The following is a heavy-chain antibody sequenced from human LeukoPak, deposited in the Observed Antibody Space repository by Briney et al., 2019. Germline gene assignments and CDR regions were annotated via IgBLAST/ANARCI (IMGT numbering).Heavy chain of an antibody. V-gene: IGHV3-33*01. J-gene: IGHJ6*02. CDR3: ARGRPRYCSSTSYYFTPVMDV. CDR1: GFTFSSYG. D-gene: IGHD2-2*01. CDR2: IWYDGSNK. Sequence: GGSLRLSCAASGFTFSSYGMHWVRQAPGKGLEWVAVIWYDGSNKYYADSVKGRFTISRDNSKNTLYLQLNSLRAEDTAVYYCARGRPRYCSSTSYYFTPVMDVWGQGTTVTVSS.